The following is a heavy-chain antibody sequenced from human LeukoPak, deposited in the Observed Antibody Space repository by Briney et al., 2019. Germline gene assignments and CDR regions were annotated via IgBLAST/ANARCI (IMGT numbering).Heavy chain of an antibody. D-gene: IGHD3-22*01. CDR3: ARVLLSSGSST. Sequence: LETLSLTCGVPGASISGYYYNWIRQPPGKGLEWIGYVYYSGITNFNPSLKSRVTMSVDTSKNQFSLKVSSVTAADTAVYYCARVLLSSGSSTWGQGTLVTVSS. CDR2: VYYSGIT. V-gene: IGHV4-59*01. J-gene: IGHJ5*02. CDR1: GASISGYY.